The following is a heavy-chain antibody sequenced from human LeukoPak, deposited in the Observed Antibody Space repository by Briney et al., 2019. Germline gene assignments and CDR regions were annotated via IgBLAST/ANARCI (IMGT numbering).Heavy chain of an antibody. CDR2: ISTNGGIT. J-gene: IGHJ4*02. CDR3: VRSDF. CDR1: GFTFSNYA. V-gene: IGHV3-64D*09. Sequence: PGGSLRLSCSASGFTFSNYAINWVRQPPGKGLEYVSAISTNGGITYYADSVKGRFTISRDNSKDTLYLQMSSLRGEHTAVYYCVRSDFWGQGTRVSVFS. D-gene: IGHD4-17*01.